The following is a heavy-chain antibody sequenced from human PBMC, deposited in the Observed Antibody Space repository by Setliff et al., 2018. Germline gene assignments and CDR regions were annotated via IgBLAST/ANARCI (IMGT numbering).Heavy chain of an antibody. CDR1: GASISSGSNY. Sequence: SETLSLTCSVSGASISSGSNYWSWIRQPAGKGVEWIGHILSSGGTNYNPSLKNRVSISLDTSKNQFSLKLTSVTAADTAVYFCARSLGSGSYYNSRPFYSDYWGQGTLVTVSS. CDR2: ILSSGGT. J-gene: IGHJ4*02. D-gene: IGHD3-10*01. V-gene: IGHV4-61*09. CDR3: ARSLGSGSYYNSRPFYSDY.